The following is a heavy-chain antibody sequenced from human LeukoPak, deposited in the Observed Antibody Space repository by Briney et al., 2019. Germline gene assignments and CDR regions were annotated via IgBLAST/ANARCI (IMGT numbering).Heavy chain of an antibody. J-gene: IGHJ4*02. Sequence: PGGSRRLSWEAMGFTFRRNAMSWVGQVPGKGWEGGATINGGGVNTHYADSVGGRFTISRDNSKNTLFLQMNSLRDEDTAVYYCAKDLYSNYGPADYWGQGNLVTVSS. CDR1: GFTFRRNA. CDR2: INGGGVNT. D-gene: IGHD4-11*01. V-gene: IGHV3-23*01. CDR3: AKDLYSNYGPADY.